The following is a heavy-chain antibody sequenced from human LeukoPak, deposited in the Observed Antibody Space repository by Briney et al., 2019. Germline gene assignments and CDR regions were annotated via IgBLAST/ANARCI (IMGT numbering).Heavy chain of an antibody. D-gene: IGHD6-6*01. V-gene: IGHV1-69*04. Sequence: GASVKVSCKASGGTFSSYAISWVRQAPGQGLEWMGRIIPIFGIANYAQKFQGRVTITADKSTSTAYMELSSLRPEDTAVYYCARAGSSLVRFDPWGQGTLVTVSS. CDR2: IIPIFGIA. CDR1: GGTFSSYA. CDR3: ARAGSSLVRFDP. J-gene: IGHJ5*02.